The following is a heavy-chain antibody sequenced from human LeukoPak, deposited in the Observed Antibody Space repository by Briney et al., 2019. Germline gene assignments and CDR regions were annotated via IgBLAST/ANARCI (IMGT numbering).Heavy chain of an antibody. CDR1: GVTISDAW. J-gene: IGHJ4*02. V-gene: IGHV3-15*01. CDR3: TTGGHYFGS. D-gene: IGHD3-10*01. Sequence: GGSLRLSCVASGVTISDAWMSWVRQAPGKGLEWVGRIKSKSDGGTTDYAAPVTDRFIISRDDSKNTMFLQMNSLEADDTAVYYCTTGGHYFGSWGQGTLVIVSS. CDR2: IKSKSDGGTT.